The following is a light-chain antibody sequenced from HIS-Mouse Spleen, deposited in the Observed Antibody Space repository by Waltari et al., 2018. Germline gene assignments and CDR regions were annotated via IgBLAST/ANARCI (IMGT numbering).Light chain of an antibody. J-gene: IGKJ3*01. CDR2: DAC. Sequence: AIQLTQSPSSLSASVGDRVTITCRASQGISSALAWYQQKPGKAPKLLIYDACSLESGVPSRFSGSGSGTDFTLTISSLQPEDFATYYCQQFNSYGFTFGPGTKVDIK. CDR1: QGISSA. CDR3: QQFNSYGFT. V-gene: IGKV1-13*02.